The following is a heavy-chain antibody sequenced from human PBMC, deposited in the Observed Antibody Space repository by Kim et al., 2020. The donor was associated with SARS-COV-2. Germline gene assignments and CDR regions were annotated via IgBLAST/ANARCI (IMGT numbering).Heavy chain of an antibody. CDR3: ARQEKGGATEY. CDR1: GYKFISFW. CDR2: IDPSDSYT. V-gene: IGHV5-10-1*01. D-gene: IGHD3-16*01. J-gene: IGHJ4*02. Sequence: GESLKISCKGSGYKFISFWITWVRQMPGKGLEWMGRIDPSDSYTKYSPSFQGHVTISGDKSISTAYLQWSSLKASDTAVYYCARQEKGGATEYWGQGTLV.